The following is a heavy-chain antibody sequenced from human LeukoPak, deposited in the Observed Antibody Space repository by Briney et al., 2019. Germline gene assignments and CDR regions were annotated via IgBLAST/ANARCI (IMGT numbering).Heavy chain of an antibody. CDR1: GYTFTSYD. Sequence: ASVRVSCKASGYTFTSYDINWVRQATGQGLEWMGWMNPNSGNTGYAQKFQGGVTMTRNTSISTAYMELSSLRSEDTAVYYCASGSYYDILTGYYYYYGMDVWGQGTTVTVSS. CDR3: ASGSYYDILTGYYYYYGMDV. D-gene: IGHD3-9*01. CDR2: MNPNSGNT. V-gene: IGHV1-8*01. J-gene: IGHJ6*02.